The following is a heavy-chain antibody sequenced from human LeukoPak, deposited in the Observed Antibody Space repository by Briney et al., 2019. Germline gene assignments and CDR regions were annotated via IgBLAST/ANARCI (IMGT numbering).Heavy chain of an antibody. CDR3: AKSGMIRGAMDV. D-gene: IGHD3-10*01. V-gene: IGHV3-74*01. J-gene: IGHJ6*02. Sequence: GGSLRLSCAASGFTFSSYWMHWVRQVPGKGLVWVSRINTDGSSTIYADSVTGRFTISRDNSKNTLYLQMNSLRVEDTAVYYCAKSGMIRGAMDVWGQGTTVTVSS. CDR2: INTDGSST. CDR1: GFTFSSYW.